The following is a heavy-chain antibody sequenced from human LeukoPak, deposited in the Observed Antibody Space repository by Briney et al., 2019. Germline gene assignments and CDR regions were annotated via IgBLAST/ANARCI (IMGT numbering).Heavy chain of an antibody. V-gene: IGHV1-2*02. Sequence: ASVKVSCTASGYTFTDNYIHWVRQAPGQGREWMGWINPNNGTNYAQKIQGRVTMTRDTSISTAYMELSRLTSDDTAVHYCARGTDRGLGNLDYWGQGTLVTVSS. D-gene: IGHD7-27*01. CDR3: ARGTDRGLGNLDY. CDR2: INPNNGT. J-gene: IGHJ4*02. CDR1: GYTFTDNY.